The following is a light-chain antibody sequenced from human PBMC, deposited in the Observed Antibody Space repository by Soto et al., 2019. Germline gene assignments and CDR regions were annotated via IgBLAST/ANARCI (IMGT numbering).Light chain of an antibody. V-gene: IGKV3D-15*01. CDR1: QSSGNF. Sequence: EILMTQSPATLSVSLGDRATLTCRASQSSGNFLAWYQQKPGQAPRLLIYYISTLPSGIPSRFSGSGSGTEFTLTISSLQSEDFAIYYCQQRYRSPCTFGQGTRLEIK. J-gene: IGKJ5*01. CDR3: QQRYRSPCT. CDR2: YIS.